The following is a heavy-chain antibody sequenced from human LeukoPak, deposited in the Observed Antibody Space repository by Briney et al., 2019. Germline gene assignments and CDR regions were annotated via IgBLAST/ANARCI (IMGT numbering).Heavy chain of an antibody. J-gene: IGHJ6*03. CDR3: ARERAAYYYMVV. Sequence: PSETLSLTCTVSGGSISSHYWSWIRQPPGKGLEWIGYIHYSGSTNYNPSLKSRVTISVDTSKNQFSLKLSSVTAADTAVYYCARERAAYYYMVVWGKGTTVTVSS. CDR1: GGSISSHY. CDR2: IHYSGST. V-gene: IGHV4-59*11. D-gene: IGHD6-25*01.